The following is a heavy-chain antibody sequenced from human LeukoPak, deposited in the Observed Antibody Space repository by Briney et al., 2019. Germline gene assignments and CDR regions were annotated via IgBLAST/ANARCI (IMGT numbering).Heavy chain of an antibody. CDR2: ISGSGGST. J-gene: IGHJ4*02. CDR3: AKDLSSGWDLGLRYYFDY. V-gene: IGHV3-23*01. Sequence: GGSLRLSCAASGFTFSSYAMSWVRQAPGKGLERVSAISGSGGSTYYADSVKGRFTISRDNSKNTLYLQMNSLRAEDTAVYYCAKDLSSGWDLGLRYYFDYWGQGTLVTVSS. D-gene: IGHD6-19*01. CDR1: GFTFSSYA.